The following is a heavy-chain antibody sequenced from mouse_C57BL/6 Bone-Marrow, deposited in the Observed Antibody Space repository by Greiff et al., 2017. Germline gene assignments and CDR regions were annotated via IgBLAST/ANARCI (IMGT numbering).Heavy chain of an antibody. Sequence: EVMLVESGGGLVKPGGSLKLSCAASGFTFSSYAMSWVRQTPEKRLEWVATISVGGSYTYYPDNVKGRFTISRDNAKNNLYLQMRHLKSEDTAMYYCARDEGDSSGYAYWGQGTLVTVSA. CDR3: ARDEGDSSGYAY. D-gene: IGHD3-2*02. CDR1: GFTFSSYA. CDR2: ISVGGSYT. V-gene: IGHV5-4*01. J-gene: IGHJ3*01.